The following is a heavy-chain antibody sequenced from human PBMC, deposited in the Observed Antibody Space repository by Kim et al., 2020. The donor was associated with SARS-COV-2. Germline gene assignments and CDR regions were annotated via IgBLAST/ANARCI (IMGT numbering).Heavy chain of an antibody. CDR1: GFLFNSYV. CDR3: ARLREQWLKSYHYGMDV. Sequence: GGSLRLSCAASGFLFNSYVMTWVRVAPERGLEGVSSISYGGDQTYYVDSVKGRFTISRDNSKNMVYLQMSSLRAEDTAVYYCARLREQWLKSYHYGMDVWGQGATVTVSS. CDR2: ISYGGDQT. D-gene: IGHD6-19*01. V-gene: IGHV3-23*01. J-gene: IGHJ6*02.